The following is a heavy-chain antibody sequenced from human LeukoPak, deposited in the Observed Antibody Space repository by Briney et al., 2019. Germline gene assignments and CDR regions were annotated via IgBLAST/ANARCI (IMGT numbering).Heavy chain of an antibody. J-gene: IGHJ4*02. V-gene: IGHV3-30*02. Sequence: GGSLRLSCAASGFTFSSYGMHWVGQAPGKGLEWVTFIRYHGTNKYYADSVKGRFTISRDNAKNSLYLQMNSLRAENTAVYYCARVARVGGGYGYNSGLFGYWGQGTLVTVSS. D-gene: IGHD5-24*01. CDR1: GFTFSSYG. CDR3: ARVARVGGGYGYNSGLFGY. CDR2: IRYHGTNK.